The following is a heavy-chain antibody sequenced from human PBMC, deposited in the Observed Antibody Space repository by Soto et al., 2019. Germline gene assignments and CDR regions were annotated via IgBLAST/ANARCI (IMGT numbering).Heavy chain of an antibody. J-gene: IGHJ6*02. Sequence: QVQLVESGGGVVQPGRSLRLSCAASGFTFSSYAMHWVRQAPGKGLEWVAVISYDGSNKYYADSVKGRFTISRDNSKNTLYLQMNSLRAEDTAVYYCARSDDYGGFYYGMDVWGQGTTVTVSS. CDR3: ARSDDYGGFYYGMDV. CDR1: GFTFSSYA. CDR2: ISYDGSNK. V-gene: IGHV3-30-3*01. D-gene: IGHD4-17*01.